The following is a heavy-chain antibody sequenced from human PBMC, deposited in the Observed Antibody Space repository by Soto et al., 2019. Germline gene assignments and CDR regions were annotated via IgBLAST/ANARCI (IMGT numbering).Heavy chain of an antibody. CDR2: ISAYNGNT. Sequence: ASVKVSCKASGYTFTGYYMHWVRQAPGQGLEWMGWISAYNGNTNYAQKLQGRVTMTTDTSTSTAYMELRSLRSDDTAVYYCATTPRLSGYTYAFDIWGQGTMVTVS. CDR1: GYTFTGYY. J-gene: IGHJ3*02. V-gene: IGHV1-18*04. D-gene: IGHD3-22*01. CDR3: ATTPRLSGYTYAFDI.